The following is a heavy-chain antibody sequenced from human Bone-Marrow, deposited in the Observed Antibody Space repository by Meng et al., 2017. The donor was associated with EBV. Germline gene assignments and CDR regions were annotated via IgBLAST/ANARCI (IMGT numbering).Heavy chain of an antibody. Sequence: QVHTQQWGSGLFKPSETLSLTCAVHGGSFSGYYWSWIRQPPGKGLEWIGEINHSGSTNYNPSLKSRITVSVDTSKNQFSLKLSSVTAADTAVYYCARERPRISTARPYYFDYWGQGTLVTVSS. D-gene: IGHD2/OR15-2a*01. CDR2: INHSGST. CDR3: ARERPRISTARPYYFDY. V-gene: IGHV4-34*01. J-gene: IGHJ4*02. CDR1: GGSFSGYY.